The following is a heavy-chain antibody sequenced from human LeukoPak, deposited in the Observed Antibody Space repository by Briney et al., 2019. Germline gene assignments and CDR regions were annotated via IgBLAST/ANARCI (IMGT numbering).Heavy chain of an antibody. CDR1: GFSSSSFA. CDR2: IYGGGANT. Sequence: PGGSLRLSCVGSGFSSSSFAMTWVRQAPGKGLEWVSTIYGGGANTFYADSVKGRFTISRDDSKNMQFLEMDSLRPEDTAVYFCAKRITVAAGIYFDSWGQGTLVTVSS. J-gene: IGHJ4*02. D-gene: IGHD6-19*01. V-gene: IGHV3-23*01. CDR3: AKRITVAAGIYFDS.